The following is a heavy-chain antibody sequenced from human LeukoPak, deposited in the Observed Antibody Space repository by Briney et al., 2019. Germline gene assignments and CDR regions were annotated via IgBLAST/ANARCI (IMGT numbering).Heavy chain of an antibody. CDR3: ARRARDGYNWGYFDY. CDR2: INHSGST. J-gene: IGHJ4*02. CDR1: GGSISSYY. Sequence: SETLSLTCTVSGGSISSYYWSWIRQPPGKGLEWIGEINHSGSTNYNPSLKSRVTISVDTSKNQFSLKLSSVTAADTAVYYCARRARDGYNWGYFDYWGQGTLVTVSS. D-gene: IGHD5-24*01. V-gene: IGHV4-34*01.